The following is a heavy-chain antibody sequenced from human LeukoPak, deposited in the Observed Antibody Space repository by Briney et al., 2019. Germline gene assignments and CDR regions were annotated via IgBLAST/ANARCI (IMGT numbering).Heavy chain of an antibody. D-gene: IGHD2-15*01. Sequence: GGSLRLSCAASGFTFSSYGMHWVRQAPGEGLEWVAVISYDGSNKYYADSVKGRFTISRDNSKNTLYLQMNSLRAEDTAVYYCAKSSASGGSYGLDYWGQGTLVTVSS. CDR3: AKSSASGGSYGLDY. J-gene: IGHJ4*02. CDR2: ISYDGSNK. CDR1: GFTFSSYG. V-gene: IGHV3-30*18.